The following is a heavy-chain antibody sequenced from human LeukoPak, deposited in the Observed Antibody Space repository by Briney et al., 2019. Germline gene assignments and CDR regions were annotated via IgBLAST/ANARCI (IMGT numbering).Heavy chain of an antibody. CDR2: IRSKPHNSAT. Sequence: GGSLKLSCAASGFSFSGSAMHWVRQASGKGLEWVGRIRSKPHNSATAYAASVKGRFTLSRDDSENTAFLQMNSLRTEDTAVYYCTPVVGDVVFTNAYWGQGTLVTVSS. D-gene: IGHD2-21*01. V-gene: IGHV3-73*01. CDR1: GFSFSGSA. CDR3: TPVVGDVVFTNAY. J-gene: IGHJ4*02.